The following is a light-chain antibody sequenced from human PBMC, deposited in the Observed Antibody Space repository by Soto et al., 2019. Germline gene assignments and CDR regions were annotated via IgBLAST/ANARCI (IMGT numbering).Light chain of an antibody. Sequence: DIVMTQSPDSLAVSLGERATINCKSSQNILYSPNNKNYLAWYQQKPGQPPKLLIYWASTRKSGVPDRFSGSSAGTDFNLNIISLPAEDEAGYYYLQYYNSYTFGQGTKLEIK. V-gene: IGKV4-1*01. CDR3: LQYYNSYT. CDR2: WAS. J-gene: IGKJ2*01. CDR1: QNILYSPNNKNY.